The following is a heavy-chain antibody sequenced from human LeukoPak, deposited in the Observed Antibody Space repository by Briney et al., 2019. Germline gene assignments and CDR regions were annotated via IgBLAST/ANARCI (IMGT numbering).Heavy chain of an antibody. Sequence: QSGGSLRLSCAASGFTFSSYALNWVRQAPGKGLEWVSTISGSGGSTYHADSVKGRFTISRDNSKNTLYLQMNSLRAEDTAVYYCAKLGRTGYHPGAFDIWGQGTMVTVSS. D-gene: IGHD3-9*01. CDR1: GFTFSSYA. J-gene: IGHJ3*02. CDR3: AKLGRTGYHPGAFDI. V-gene: IGHV3-23*01. CDR2: ISGSGGST.